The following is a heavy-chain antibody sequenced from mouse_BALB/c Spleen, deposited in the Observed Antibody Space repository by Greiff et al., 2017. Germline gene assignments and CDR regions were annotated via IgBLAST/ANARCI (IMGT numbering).Heavy chain of an antibody. CDR3: ARRGTTVVGLDY. CDR2: INPSSGYT. Sequence: QVQLQQSGAELARPGASVKMSCKASGYTFTSYTMHWVKQRPGQGLEWIGYINPSSGYTNYNQKFKDKATLTADKSSSTAYMQLSSLTSEDSAVVYCARRGTTVVGLDYWGQGTTLTVSS. D-gene: IGHD1-1*01. V-gene: IGHV1-4*01. J-gene: IGHJ2*01. CDR1: GYTFTSYT.